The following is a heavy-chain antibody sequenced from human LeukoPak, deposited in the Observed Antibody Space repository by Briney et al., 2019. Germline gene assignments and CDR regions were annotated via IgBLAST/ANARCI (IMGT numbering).Heavy chain of an antibody. V-gene: IGHV4-59*08. CDR3: ASLTMIIVP. D-gene: IGHD3-22*01. CDR2: IYYSGST. CDR1: GGSISSYY. Sequence: SETLSLTCTVSGGSISSYYWSWIRQPPGKGLEWIGYIYYSGSTNYNPSLDGRVTISVDTSERQFSLKLSSVTAADTAVYYCASLTMIIVPWGQGTLVTVSS. J-gene: IGHJ4*02.